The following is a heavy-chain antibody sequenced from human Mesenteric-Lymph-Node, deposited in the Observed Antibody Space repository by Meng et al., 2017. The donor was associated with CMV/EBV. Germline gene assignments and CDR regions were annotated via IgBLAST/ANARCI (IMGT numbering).Heavy chain of an antibody. CDR2: INPNSGGT. D-gene: IGHD3-22*01. CDR3: ARERVVITMDDAFDI. J-gene: IGHJ3*02. V-gene: IGHV1-2*02. CDR1: GYTFTGYY. Sequence: ASVKVSCKASGYTFTGYYIHWVRQAPGQGLEWMGWINPNSGGTNYAQKFQGRVTMTRDTSISTAYMELSSLRSEDTAVYYCARERVVITMDDAFDIWGQGTMVTVSS.